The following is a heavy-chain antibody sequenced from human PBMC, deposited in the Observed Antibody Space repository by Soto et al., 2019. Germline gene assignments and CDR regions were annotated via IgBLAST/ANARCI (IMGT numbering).Heavy chain of an antibody. CDR3: ARVGAEYSSSNDY. J-gene: IGHJ4*02. CDR1: GFTFSSYE. V-gene: IGHV3-48*03. CDR2: ISSSGSTI. D-gene: IGHD6-6*01. Sequence: GGSLRLSCAASGFTFSSYEMNWVRQAPGKGLEWVSYISSSGSTIYYADSVKGRFTISRDNAKNSLYLQMNSLRAEDTAVYYCARVGAEYSSSNDYWGQGTLVTVSS.